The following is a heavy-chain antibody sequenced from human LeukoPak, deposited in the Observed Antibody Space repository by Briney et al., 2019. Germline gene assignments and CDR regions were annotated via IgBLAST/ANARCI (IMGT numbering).Heavy chain of an antibody. D-gene: IGHD6-13*01. Sequence: GGSLRLSCAASGSTVSSTYMTWVRQAPGKGLEWVSVIYSGGSTYYADSVKGRFTISRDNAKNSLYLQMNSLRAEDTAVYYCASGIAAADNNWFDPWGQGTLVTVSS. V-gene: IGHV3-66*01. CDR1: GSTVSSTY. CDR3: ASGIAAADNNWFDP. J-gene: IGHJ5*02. CDR2: IYSGGST.